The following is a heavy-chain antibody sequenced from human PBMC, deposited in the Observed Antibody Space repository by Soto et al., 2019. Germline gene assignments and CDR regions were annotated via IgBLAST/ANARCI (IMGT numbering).Heavy chain of an antibody. V-gene: IGHV4-39*01. D-gene: IGHD3-3*01. CDR2: IYYSVST. CDR3: ARLHFGVVIS. CDR1: GGSISSSSYY. J-gene: IGHJ4*02. Sequence: QLQLQESGPGLVKPSETLSLTCTVSGGSISSSSYYWGWIRQPPGKGLEWSGSIYYSVSTYYIPSLKSRVTISVDTSKNQFSLKLSSVTAADTAVYYCARLHFGVVISWGQGTLVTVSS.